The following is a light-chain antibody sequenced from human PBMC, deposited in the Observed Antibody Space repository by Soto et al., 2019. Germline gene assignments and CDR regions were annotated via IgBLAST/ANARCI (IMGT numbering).Light chain of an antibody. CDR3: SSYTSSNTYV. CDR1: ISDVSGYNF. CDR2: DVS. J-gene: IGLJ1*01. Sequence: QSALTQPASVPGSPGQSITISCTGTISDVSGYNFVSWYQQYPGEAPKLMIYDVSSRPSGVSNRFSGSKSGNTASLTISGLQAEDEADYYCSSYTSSNTYVFGTGTKVTVL. V-gene: IGLV2-14*03.